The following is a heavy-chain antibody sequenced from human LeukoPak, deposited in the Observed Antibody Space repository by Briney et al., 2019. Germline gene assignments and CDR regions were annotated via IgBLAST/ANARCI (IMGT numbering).Heavy chain of an antibody. CDR1: GGTFSSYA. D-gene: IGHD3-9*01. Sequence: GASVKVSCKASGGTFSSYAISWVRQAPGQGLEWMGRIIPILDIANYAQNFQGRVTITADKSTSTAYMELSSLRSEDTAVYYCARGGDILTGGALTFDCWGQGTLVTVSS. V-gene: IGHV1-69*04. J-gene: IGHJ4*02. CDR3: ARGGDILTGGALTFDC. CDR2: IIPILDIA.